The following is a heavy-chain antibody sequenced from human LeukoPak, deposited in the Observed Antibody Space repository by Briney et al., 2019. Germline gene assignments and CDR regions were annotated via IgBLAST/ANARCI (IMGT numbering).Heavy chain of an antibody. Sequence: PSETLSLTCAVSGSSISTVPYWAWIRQPPGKGLEWIGYIHQSGSSNYNPSLKSRVTISLDTSKNQLSLKLTSMTATDTAVYYCLGGKLRTAPDYWGQGTLVTVSS. CDR2: IHQSGSS. CDR1: GSSISTVPY. CDR3: LGGKLRTAPDY. J-gene: IGHJ4*02. D-gene: IGHD2-15*01. V-gene: IGHV4-38-2*01.